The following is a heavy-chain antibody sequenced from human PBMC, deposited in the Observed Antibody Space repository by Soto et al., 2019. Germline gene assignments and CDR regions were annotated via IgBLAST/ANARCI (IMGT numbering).Heavy chain of an antibody. D-gene: IGHD6-6*01. V-gene: IGHV3-33*01. CDR3: ARDLTAARRPFDY. CDR2: IWYDGSNK. CDR1: GFTFSSYG. J-gene: IGHJ4*02. Sequence: QVQLVESGGGVVQPGRSLRLSCAASGFTFSSYGMHWVRQAPGKGLEWVAVIWYDGSNKYYADSVKGRFTISRDNSKNPLYLQMNSLRAEDTAVYYCARDLTAARRPFDYWGQGTLVTVSS.